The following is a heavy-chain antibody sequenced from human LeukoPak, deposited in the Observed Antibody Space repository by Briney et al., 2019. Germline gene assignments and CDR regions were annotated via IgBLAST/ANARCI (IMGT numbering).Heavy chain of an antibody. D-gene: IGHD6-13*01. J-gene: IGHJ4*02. CDR1: GYSFTSYW. V-gene: IGHV5-51*01. CDR2: IYPGDSDT. CDR3: ARSQGHSSSWHPFDY. Sequence: GEFLKISCEGSGYSFTSYWIGWVRQMPGKGLEWMGIIYPGDSDTRYSPSFQGQVTISADKSISTAYLQWSSLKASDTAMYYCARSQGHSSSWHPFDYWGQGTLVTVSS.